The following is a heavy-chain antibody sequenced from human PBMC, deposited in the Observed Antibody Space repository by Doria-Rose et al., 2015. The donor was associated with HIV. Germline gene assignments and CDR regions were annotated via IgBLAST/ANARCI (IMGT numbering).Heavy chain of an antibody. D-gene: IGHD6-13*01. V-gene: IGHV2-26*01. Sequence: QESGPVPVKPTETLTLTCTVSGVSLSSPGMGVSWIRQPPGKALEWLANIFSDDERSYKTSLKSRLTISRGTSTSQVVLTMTDMDPVDTATYYCARIKSSRWYHKYYFDFWGQGTLVIVSA. CDR2: IFSDDER. J-gene: IGHJ4*02. CDR1: GVSLSSPGMG. CDR3: ARIKSSRWYHKYYFDF.